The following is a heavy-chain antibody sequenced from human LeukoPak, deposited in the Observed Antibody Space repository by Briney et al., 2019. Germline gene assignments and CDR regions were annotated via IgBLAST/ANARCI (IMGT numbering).Heavy chain of an antibody. Sequence: ASVKVSCKASGYTFTSYYMHWVRQAPGQGLEWMGRINPNSGGTNYAQKFQGRVTMTRDTSTSTVYMELSSLRSEDTAVYYCARDAHYYDSSGHKDYWGQGTLVTVSS. CDR1: GYTFTSYY. J-gene: IGHJ4*02. CDR2: INPNSGGT. CDR3: ARDAHYYDSSGHKDY. V-gene: IGHV1-2*06. D-gene: IGHD3-22*01.